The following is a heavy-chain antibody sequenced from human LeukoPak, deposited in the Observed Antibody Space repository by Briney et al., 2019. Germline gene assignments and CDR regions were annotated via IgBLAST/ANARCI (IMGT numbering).Heavy chain of an antibody. J-gene: IGHJ4*02. D-gene: IGHD2-2*01. CDR2: ISYDGSNK. V-gene: IGHV3-30-3*01. CDR3: ARLPAIPDY. Sequence: PTGGSLRLSCEGSAFIFSGHWMNWVRQTPGKGLEWVAVISYDGSNKYYADSVKGRFTISRDNSKNTLYLQMNSLRAEDTAVYYCARLPAIPDYWGQGTLVTVSS. CDR1: AFIFSGHW.